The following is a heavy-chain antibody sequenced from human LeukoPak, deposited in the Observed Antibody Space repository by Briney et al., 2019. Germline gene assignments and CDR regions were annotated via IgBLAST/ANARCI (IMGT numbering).Heavy chain of an antibody. Sequence: SETLSLTCTVSGGSISSYYWSWIRQPPGKGLEWSGYIYYSGSTNYNPSLKSRVTISVDTSKNQFSLKLSSVTAADTAVYYCARVDSAVTTRYNWFDPWGQGTLVTVSS. CDR3: ARVDSAVTTRYNWFDP. D-gene: IGHD4-17*01. CDR2: IYYSGST. J-gene: IGHJ5*02. CDR1: GGSISSYY. V-gene: IGHV4-59*01.